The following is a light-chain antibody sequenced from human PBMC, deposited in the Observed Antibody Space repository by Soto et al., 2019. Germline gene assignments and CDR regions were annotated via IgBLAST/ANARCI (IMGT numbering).Light chain of an antibody. V-gene: IGKV1-5*03. CDR2: KAS. CDR1: QSISGW. CDR3: QQYNSYWT. J-gene: IGKJ1*01. Sequence: DIQMTQSPSTLSASVGDRVTITCRASQSISGWLAWYQQKPGKAPKLLIYKASGLESGVPSRFSGSGYGTEFTLTISSLQPDDLATYYCQQYNSYWTFGQGTKVEIK.